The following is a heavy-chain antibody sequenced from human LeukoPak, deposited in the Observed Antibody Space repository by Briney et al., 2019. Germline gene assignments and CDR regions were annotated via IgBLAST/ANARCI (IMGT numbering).Heavy chain of an antibody. CDR3: TANLTYSSGWYWFDP. CDR1: GFIVSNFY. CDR2: IQSKTDGGTT. Sequence: GGSLRLSCAASGFIVSNFYMNWVRQAPGKGLEWVGRIQSKTDGGTTDYAAPVKGRFTISRDDSKNTLYLQMTSLKTEDTAVYYCTANLTYSSGWYWFDPWGQGTLVTVSS. D-gene: IGHD6-19*01. J-gene: IGHJ5*02. V-gene: IGHV3-15*01.